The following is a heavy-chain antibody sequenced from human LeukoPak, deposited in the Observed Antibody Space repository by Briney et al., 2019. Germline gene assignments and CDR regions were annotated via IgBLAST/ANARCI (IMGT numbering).Heavy chain of an antibody. J-gene: IGHJ4*02. CDR1: GGSISSSSYY. Sequence: SETLSLTCTVSGGSISSSSYYWGWIRQPPGKGLEWIGSIYYSGSTNYNPSLKSRVTISVDTSKNQFSLKLSSVTAADTAVYYCARGLSLPPDYWGQGTLVTVSS. D-gene: IGHD2/OR15-2a*01. V-gene: IGHV4-39*07. CDR2: IYYSGST. CDR3: ARGLSLPPDY.